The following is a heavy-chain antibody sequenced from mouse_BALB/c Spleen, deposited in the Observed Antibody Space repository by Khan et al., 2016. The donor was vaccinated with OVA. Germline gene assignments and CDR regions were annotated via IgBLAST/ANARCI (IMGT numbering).Heavy chain of an antibody. J-gene: IGHJ2*01. CDR1: GDSITSGY. D-gene: IGHD2-14*01. CDR2: ISSSDST. Sequence: VQLKESGPSLVKPSQTLSLTCSVTGDSITSGYWNWIRKFPGNKLEYMGYISSSDSTFYNPSLKSRISITRDTSKNQYYLQLNSVTTEDTATYXSARWNYRYDGYFDYWGQGTTLTVSS. V-gene: IGHV3-8*02. CDR3: ARWNYRYDGYFDY.